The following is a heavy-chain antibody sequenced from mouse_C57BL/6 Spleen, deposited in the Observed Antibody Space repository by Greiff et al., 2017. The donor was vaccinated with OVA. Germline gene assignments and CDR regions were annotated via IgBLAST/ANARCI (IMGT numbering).Heavy chain of an antibody. CDR1: GYAFSSYW. CDR2: IYPGDGDT. V-gene: IGHV1-80*01. Sequence: QVQLQQSGAELVKPGASVKISCKASGYAFSSYWMNWVKQRPGKGLEWIGQIYPGDGDTNYNGKFKGKATLTADKSSSTAYMQLSSLTSEDSAVYFCARSDYYGSSYDAMDYWGQGTSVTVSS. D-gene: IGHD1-1*01. CDR3: ARSDYYGSSYDAMDY. J-gene: IGHJ4*01.